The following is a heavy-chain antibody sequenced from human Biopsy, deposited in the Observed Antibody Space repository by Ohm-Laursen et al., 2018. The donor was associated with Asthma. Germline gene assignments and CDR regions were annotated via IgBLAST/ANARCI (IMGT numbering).Heavy chain of an antibody. CDR2: VNTGDGDT. Sequence: ASVKVSCNASGCNFISFAIHWVRQAPGQRLEWMGWVNTGDGDTKYSQKFQGRVTITRDTSASTAYMELRSLRSEDTATYYCARTYYDFLTGQVKDVFGVWGQGTMVTVSS. CDR3: ARTYYDFLTGQVKDVFGV. CDR1: GCNFISFA. J-gene: IGHJ3*01. D-gene: IGHD3-9*01. V-gene: IGHV1-3*04.